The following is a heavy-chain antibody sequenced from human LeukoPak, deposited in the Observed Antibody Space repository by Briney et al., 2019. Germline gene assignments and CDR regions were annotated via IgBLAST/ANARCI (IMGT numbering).Heavy chain of an antibody. V-gene: IGHV3-7*02. J-gene: IGHJ4*02. Sequence: GGSLSLPCAASGFSFSSSWMTWVRQAPGKGLEWVATIKQDGSEKFYVNSVKGRFTISRDNTKDSLYLQMNSLRADDTAVYYCASLWDDGYWGQGTLVTVSS. CDR1: GFSFSSSW. D-gene: IGHD1-1*01. CDR3: ASLWDDGY. CDR2: IKQDGSEK.